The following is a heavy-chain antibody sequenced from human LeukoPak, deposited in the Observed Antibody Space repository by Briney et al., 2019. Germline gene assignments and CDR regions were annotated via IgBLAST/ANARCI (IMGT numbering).Heavy chain of an antibody. D-gene: IGHD3-16*01. V-gene: IGHV3-33*01. CDR2: IWYDGSNK. J-gene: IGHJ6*02. CDR3: ARGGGLDV. Sequence: GGSLRLSCAASGFTFSSYGMHWVRQAPGKGLEWVAVIWYDGSNKYYADSVKGRFTISRDNSKNTLYLQMSNLRAENTAVYFCARGGGLDVWGQGATVTVSS. CDR1: GFTFSSYG.